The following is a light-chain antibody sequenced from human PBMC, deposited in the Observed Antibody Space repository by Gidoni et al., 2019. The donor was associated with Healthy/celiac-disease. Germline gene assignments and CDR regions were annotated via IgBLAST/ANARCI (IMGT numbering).Light chain of an antibody. CDR1: QRISSW. Sequence: DIQMTQSPSTLSASVGDRVTLTCRASQRISSWLAWYQQKPGKAPKLLIYKASSLESGVPSRFSGSGCGTEITLTISSLQPDDFATYCCQQYNSYSWTFGQGTKVEIK. J-gene: IGKJ1*01. V-gene: IGKV1-5*03. CDR2: KAS. CDR3: QQYNSYSWT.